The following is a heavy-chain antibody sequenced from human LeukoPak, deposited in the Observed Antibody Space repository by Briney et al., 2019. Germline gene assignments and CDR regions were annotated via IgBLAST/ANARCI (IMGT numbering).Heavy chain of an antibody. Sequence: SETLSLTCAVYGGSFSGYYWSWIRQPPGKGLEWIGEISHSGSTNYNPSLKSRVTISVDTSKNQFSLKLSSVTAADTAVYYCARAYIAAGWFDPWGQGTLVTVSS. CDR3: ARAYIAAGWFDP. CDR2: ISHSGST. CDR1: GGSFSGYY. D-gene: IGHD6-13*01. J-gene: IGHJ5*02. V-gene: IGHV4-34*01.